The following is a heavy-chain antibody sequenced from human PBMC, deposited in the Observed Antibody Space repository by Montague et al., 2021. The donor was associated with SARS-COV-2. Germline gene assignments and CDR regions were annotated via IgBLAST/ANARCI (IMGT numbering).Heavy chain of an antibody. CDR3: VRHPHYDGLNGPPDF. CDR1: GVSVTDYY. V-gene: IGHV4-59*08. CDR2: VLYNKGT. Sequence: SETLSLTCTVSGVSVTDYYWSWIRQPPGKGLEWVGDVLYNKGTNFNPSLKSRVAISVDTSKNQFSLRLTSVTAADTAVYHCVRHPHYDGLNGPPDFWDQGALVTVSS. J-gene: IGHJ4*02. D-gene: IGHD3-9*01.